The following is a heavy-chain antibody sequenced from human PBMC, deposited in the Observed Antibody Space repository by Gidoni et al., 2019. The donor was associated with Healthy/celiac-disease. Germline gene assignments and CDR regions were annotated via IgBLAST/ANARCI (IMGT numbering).Heavy chain of an antibody. CDR3: ARSYYYGSGSSPYYYYGMDV. D-gene: IGHD3-10*01. Sequence: EVQLVQPGAEVKKPGESRKISCKGSGYSFTSYWIGWVRQMPGKGLEWMGIIYPGDSDTRYSPSFQGQVTISADKSISTAYLQWSSLKASDTAMYYCARSYYYGSGSSPYYYYGMDVWGQGTTVTVSS. J-gene: IGHJ6*02. CDR2: IYPGDSDT. V-gene: IGHV5-51*01. CDR1: GYSFTSYW.